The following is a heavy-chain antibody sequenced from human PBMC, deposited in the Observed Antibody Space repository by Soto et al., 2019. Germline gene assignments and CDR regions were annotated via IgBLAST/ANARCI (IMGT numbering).Heavy chain of an antibody. D-gene: IGHD4-17*01. J-gene: IGHJ5*02. CDR2: IYWNDDK. V-gene: IGHV2-5*01. Sequence: QITLKESGPTLVKPTQTLTLTCTFSGFSLNTGGVGVGWIRQPPGKALEWLALIYWNDDKRYNPSLKSRLTITKDTSKNRVVLTMTNTDPVDTATYYCAHRGYGDYPRDNWFDPWGQGTLVTVSS. CDR1: GFSLNTGGVG. CDR3: AHRGYGDYPRDNWFDP.